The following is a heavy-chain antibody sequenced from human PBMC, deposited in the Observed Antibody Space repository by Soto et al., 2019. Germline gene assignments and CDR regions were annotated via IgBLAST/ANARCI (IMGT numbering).Heavy chain of an antibody. J-gene: IGHJ4*02. D-gene: IGHD2-15*01. CDR1: GGTFSSYA. V-gene: IGHV1-69*01. CDR3: ARGILLGYCSGGSCSDFDY. Sequence: QVQLVQSGAEVKKPGSSVKVSCKASGGTFSSYAISWVRQAPGQGREWMGGIIPIFGTANYAQKFQGRVTITADESTSTAYMELSSLRSEDTAVYYCARGILLGYCSGGSCSDFDYWGQGTLVTVSS. CDR2: IIPIFGTA.